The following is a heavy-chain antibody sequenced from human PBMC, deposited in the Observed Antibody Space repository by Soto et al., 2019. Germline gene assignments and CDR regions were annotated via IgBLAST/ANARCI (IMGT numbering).Heavy chain of an antibody. J-gene: IGHJ4*02. CDR1: GDSVSSTRAA. Sequence: SQTLSLTCVISGDSVSSTRAAWNWVRQSPSRGLEWLGRTYYRSKWKNDYALSVNSRITINPDTSKNQFSLQLNSVTPEDTAVYYCVRGIDSSFDYWSQGTLVTVSS. D-gene: IGHD6-13*01. CDR3: VRGIDSSFDY. CDR2: TYYRSKWKN. V-gene: IGHV6-1*01.